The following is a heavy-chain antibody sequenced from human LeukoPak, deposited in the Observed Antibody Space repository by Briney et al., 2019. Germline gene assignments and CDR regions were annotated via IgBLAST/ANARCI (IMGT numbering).Heavy chain of an antibody. Sequence: NTSETLSLTCAVYGGSFSRYYWSWIRQSPGKGLEWIAEIDHRGDTNYNPSVKSRVTISVDTSKNQFSLKVRSLSAADTAVYYCARGATISETGYFDFWGQGTLVTVSS. J-gene: IGHJ4*03. D-gene: IGHD5-24*01. CDR3: ARGATISETGYFDF. CDR1: GGSFSRYY. CDR2: IDHRGDT. V-gene: IGHV4-34*01.